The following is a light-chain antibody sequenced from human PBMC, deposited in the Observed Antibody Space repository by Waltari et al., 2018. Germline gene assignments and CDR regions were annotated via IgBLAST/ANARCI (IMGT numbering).Light chain of an antibody. CDR3: QSYDASVI. J-gene: IGLJ2*01. CDR2: EDD. Sequence: FMLTQPHSVSESPGKTVSLSCPSRSGNIARNYVQWYQQCPGSAPTIVIYEDDQRPSGVPDRFSGSIDSSSNSASLTISGLETEDEADYYCQSYDASVIFGGGTRLTVL. CDR1: SGNIARNY. V-gene: IGLV6-57*02.